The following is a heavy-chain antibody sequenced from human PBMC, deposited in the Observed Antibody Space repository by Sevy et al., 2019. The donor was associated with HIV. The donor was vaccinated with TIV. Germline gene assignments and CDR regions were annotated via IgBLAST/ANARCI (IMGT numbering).Heavy chain of an antibody. Sequence: GGSLRLSCVASGFNLENFWMNWVRQAPGKGLEWVANIRQDGSEIYYVVSVKGRFTISRDNARNLVYLQMNSLRVEDTALYYCVRAIQSDGSFWGQGALVTVSS. V-gene: IGHV3-7*01. CDR2: IRQDGSEI. J-gene: IGHJ4*02. D-gene: IGHD6-19*01. CDR1: GFNLENFW. CDR3: VRAIQSDGSF.